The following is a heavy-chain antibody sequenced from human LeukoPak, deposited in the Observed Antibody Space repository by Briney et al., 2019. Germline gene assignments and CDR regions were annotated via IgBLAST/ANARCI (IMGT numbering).Heavy chain of an antibody. CDR2: IKQDGSEK. CDR1: GFTFSSYW. D-gene: IGHD6-13*01. V-gene: IGHV3-7*01. J-gene: IGHJ4*02. Sequence: GGSLRLSCAASGFTFSSYWMSWVRQAPGTGLEWVANIKQDGSEKYYVDPVKGRFTISRDNAKNSLYLQMNSLRAEDTAVYYCARTAAAGTTVDYWGQGTLVTVSS. CDR3: ARTAAAGTTVDY.